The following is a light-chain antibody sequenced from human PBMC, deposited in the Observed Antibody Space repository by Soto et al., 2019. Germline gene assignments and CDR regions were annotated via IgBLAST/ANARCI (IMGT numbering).Light chain of an antibody. CDR1: LPISNY. CDR2: AAS. Sequence: DIQMTQSPSSLSASVGDRVTITCRASLPISNYLAWYQQKPGKIPNLLIYAASTLQAGVPSRFSGSGSETAFTITISSLQPEDVAAFYYPKFTSAPRTYGRGTQVDSK. J-gene: IGKJ4*01. CDR3: PKFTSAPRT. V-gene: IGKV1-27*01.